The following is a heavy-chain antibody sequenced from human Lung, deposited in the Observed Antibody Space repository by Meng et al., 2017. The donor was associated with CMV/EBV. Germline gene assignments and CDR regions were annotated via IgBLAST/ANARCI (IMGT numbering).Heavy chain of an antibody. CDR3: ARDHDYDFWSGYFDY. CDR1: GFTFSSYA. J-gene: IGHJ4*02. Sequence: GESXKISXAASGFTFSSYAMHWVRQAPGKGLEYVSAISSNGGSTYYADSVKGRFTISRDNSKNTLYLQMGSLRAEDMAVYYCARDHDYDFWSGYFDYWGQGTLVTVSS. CDR2: ISSNGGST. D-gene: IGHD3-3*01. V-gene: IGHV3-64*02.